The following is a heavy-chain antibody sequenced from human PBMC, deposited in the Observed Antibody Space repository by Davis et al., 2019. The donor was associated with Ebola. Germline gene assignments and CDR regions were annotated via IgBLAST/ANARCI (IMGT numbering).Heavy chain of an antibody. D-gene: IGHD3-22*01. V-gene: IGHV3-30*18. CDR1: GFTFSSYG. CDR2: ISYDGSNK. J-gene: IGHJ4*02. CDR3: AKDGKLADSSGYYLLPYYFDY. Sequence: GESLKISCAASGFTFSSYGMHWVRQAPGKGLEWVAVISYDGSNKYYADSVKGRFTISRDNSKNTLYLQMNSLRAEDTAVYYCAKDGKLADSSGYYLLPYYFDYWGQGTLVTVSS.